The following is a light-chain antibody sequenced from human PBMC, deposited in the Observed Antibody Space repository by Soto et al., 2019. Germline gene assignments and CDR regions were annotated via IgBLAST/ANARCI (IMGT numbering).Light chain of an antibody. CDR3: QQYYSTRPWT. J-gene: IGKJ1*01. Sequence: DIVMTQSPDSLAVSLGERATTNCKSSQSVLYSSSNKNYLAWYQQKPGQPPRLLIYWASTRESGVPDRFSGSGSGTDFTLTNSSLQAEDVAVYYCQQYYSTRPWTFGQGTKVEIK. CDR2: WAS. V-gene: IGKV4-1*01. CDR1: QSVLYSSSNKNY.